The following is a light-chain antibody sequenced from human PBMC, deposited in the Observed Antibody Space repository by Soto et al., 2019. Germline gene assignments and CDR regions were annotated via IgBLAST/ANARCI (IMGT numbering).Light chain of an antibody. CDR1: SSDIGGHNH. CDR3: SSYGGSDNVL. Sequence: QSALTQPPSASGSXXXSXXXSCTGTSSDIGGHNHVSWYQQHPGKTPKLMIYEVSERPSGVPDRFSGSKSGNTASLTVSGLQAEDEADYYCSSYGGSDNVLFGGGTKLTVL. CDR2: EVS. V-gene: IGLV2-8*01. J-gene: IGLJ2*01.